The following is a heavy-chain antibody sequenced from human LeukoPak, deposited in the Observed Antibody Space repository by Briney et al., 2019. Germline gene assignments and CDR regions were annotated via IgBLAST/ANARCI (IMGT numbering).Heavy chain of an antibody. J-gene: IGHJ6*02. Sequence: GGSLRLSCAASGFTFSSYGMHWVRQAPGKGLEWVAVIWYDGSNKYYADSVKGRFTISRDNSKNTLYLQMNSLRAEDTAVYYSARDQAIAAAGTYYYGMDVWGQGTTVTVSS. CDR3: ARDQAIAAAGTYYYGMDV. D-gene: IGHD6-13*01. CDR1: GFTFSSYG. V-gene: IGHV3-33*01. CDR2: IWYDGSNK.